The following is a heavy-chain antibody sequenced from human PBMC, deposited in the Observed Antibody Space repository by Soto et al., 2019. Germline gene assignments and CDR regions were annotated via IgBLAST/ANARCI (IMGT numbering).Heavy chain of an antibody. Sequence: QVQLVQSGAEVKKPGSSVKISCKASGGTFRTNAFSWVRQAPGQGLEWMGGIIPIFPTPDYPQKFQGRVTITADESTTTTYMELSSLRSEDTATYYWAKDKDRQQLGGNYYYIMDVCGQGTTVTVSS. D-gene: IGHD3-10*01. CDR2: IIPIFPTP. V-gene: IGHV1-69*12. CDR3: AKDKDRQQLGGNYYYIMDV. CDR1: GGTFRTNA. J-gene: IGHJ6*02.